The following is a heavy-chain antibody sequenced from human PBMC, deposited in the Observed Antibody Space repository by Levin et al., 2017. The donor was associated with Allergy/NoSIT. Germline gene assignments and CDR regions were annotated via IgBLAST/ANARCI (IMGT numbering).Heavy chain of an antibody. Sequence: GESLKISCAASGFTFSSYSMSWVRQAPGKGLEWVSAISSGFTTYYADSVKGRFTVSRDNSRNTLYLQMNSLRPEDTAVYYCVDCSAGSCQKGWFDPWGQGTLVTVSS. CDR3: VDCSAGSCQKGWFDP. CDR1: GFTFSSYS. CDR2: ISSGFTT. J-gene: IGHJ5*02. D-gene: IGHD2-15*01. V-gene: IGHV3-23*01.